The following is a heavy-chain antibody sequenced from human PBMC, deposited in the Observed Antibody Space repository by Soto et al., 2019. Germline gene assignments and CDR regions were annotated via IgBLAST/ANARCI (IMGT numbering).Heavy chain of an antibody. CDR1: GFTFSSSA. CDR3: GARGGRDYYMDV. J-gene: IGHJ6*03. Sequence: SVKVSCKASGFTFSSSALQWVRQARGQRLEWIGWIAVGSGNTNYAQKFQERVTITRDMSTSIAYMELNSLRSDDTAVYYCGARGGRDYYMDVWGKGTTVTVSS. V-gene: IGHV1-58*01. D-gene: IGHD2-15*01. CDR2: IAVGSGNT.